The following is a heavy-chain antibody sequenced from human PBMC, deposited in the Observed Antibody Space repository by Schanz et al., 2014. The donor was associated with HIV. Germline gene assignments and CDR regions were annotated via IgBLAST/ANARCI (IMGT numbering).Heavy chain of an antibody. J-gene: IGHJ4*02. CDR3: ARDLRGHFDY. CDR1: GFTFNDYG. CDR2: ISYDGDRR. Sequence: QVQMVISGGGVVQPGRSLRLSCAASGFTFNDYGLHWVRQAPGKGLEWVAFISYDGDRRQYADSVKGRFTISRDNPKSALFLQMNSLRREDSALYFCARDLRGHFDYWGQGTLVTVSS. V-gene: IGHV3-30*03. D-gene: IGHD3-10*01.